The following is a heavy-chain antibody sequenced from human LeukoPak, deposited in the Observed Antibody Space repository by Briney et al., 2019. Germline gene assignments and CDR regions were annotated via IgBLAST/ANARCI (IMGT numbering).Heavy chain of an antibody. J-gene: IGHJ6*03. Sequence: GGSLRLSCAASGFTFSSYEMNWVRQAPGKGLEWVSYISSSGSTIYYADSVKGRFTISRDDAKNSLYLQMNSLRAEDTAVYYCAREGIAAAIYYYYYMDVWGKGTTVTVSS. CDR1: GFTFSSYE. V-gene: IGHV3-48*03. CDR2: ISSSGSTI. D-gene: IGHD6-13*01. CDR3: AREGIAAAIYYYYYMDV.